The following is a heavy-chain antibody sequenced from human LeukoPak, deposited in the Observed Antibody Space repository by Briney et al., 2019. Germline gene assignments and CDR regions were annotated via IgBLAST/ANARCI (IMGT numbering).Heavy chain of an antibody. CDR1: GFTLSRYG. CDR2: IGGGGSST. CDR3: AKSHASTWTIFDY. D-gene: IGHD6-13*01. V-gene: IGHV3-23*01. Sequence: GGSPRLSRAASGFTLSRYGTTWVRPAPGKGLEWVSTIGGGGSSTLYADSVKGRFIISRDNSKNTLSLQMNTLRAEDRAVYYCAKSHASTWTIFDYWGQGSLVTVSS. J-gene: IGHJ4*02.